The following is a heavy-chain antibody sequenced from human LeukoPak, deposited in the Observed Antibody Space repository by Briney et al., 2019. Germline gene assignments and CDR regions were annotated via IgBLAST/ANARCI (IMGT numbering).Heavy chain of an antibody. V-gene: IGHV3-66*01. J-gene: IGHJ4*02. CDR2: IYSGGST. CDR1: GFTVSSNY. D-gene: IGHD6-19*01. CDR3: AMEGRPSQWLVRFDY. Sequence: PGGSLRLSCAASGFTVSSNYMSWVRQAPGKGLEWVSVIYSGGSTYYADSVKGRFTISRDNSKNTLYLQMNSLRAEDTAVYYCAMEGRPSQWLVRFDYWGQGTLVTVSS.